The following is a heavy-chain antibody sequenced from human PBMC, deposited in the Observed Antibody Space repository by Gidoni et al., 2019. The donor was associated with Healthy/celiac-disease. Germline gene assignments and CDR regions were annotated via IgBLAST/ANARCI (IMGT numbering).Heavy chain of an antibody. Sequence: QVQLVQSGAEVKKPGASVKVSFKAAGYTFTSYDINWVRQATGQGLEWMGWMNPNSGNTGYAQKFQGRVTMTMNTSISTAYMELSSLRSEDTAVYYCARGREGMVQGVIGYWGQGTLVTVSS. CDR2: MNPNSGNT. CDR1: GYTFTSYD. CDR3: ARGREGMVQGVIGY. J-gene: IGHJ4*02. V-gene: IGHV1-8*01. D-gene: IGHD3-10*01.